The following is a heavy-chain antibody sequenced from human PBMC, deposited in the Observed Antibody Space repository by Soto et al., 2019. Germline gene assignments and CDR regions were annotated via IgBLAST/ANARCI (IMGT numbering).Heavy chain of an antibody. CDR2: INPSGGST. D-gene: IGHD1-26*01. CDR3: ARGGSLRGHYYYYGMDV. CDR1: GYSFTTNY. Sequence: QVQLVQSGAEGKKPGASLKVSCKASGYSFTTNYIHWVRQAPGQGLEWMGIINPSGGSTSYAQKFQGRVTLTRDTSTSTVYMELSSLRSEDTAIYYCARGGSLRGHYYYYGMDVWGQGTTVTVSS. J-gene: IGHJ6*02. V-gene: IGHV1-46*01.